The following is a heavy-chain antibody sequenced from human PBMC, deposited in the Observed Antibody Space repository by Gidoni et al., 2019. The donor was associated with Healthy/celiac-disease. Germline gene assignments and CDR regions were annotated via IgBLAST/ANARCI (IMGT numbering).Heavy chain of an antibody. V-gene: IGHV3-48*02. D-gene: IGHD2-15*01. J-gene: IGHJ3*02. Sequence: EVQLVASGGGLVQPGGSLRLSCAASGFPFSSYSLNWVRQAPGKGLAWVSYISSSSSTIYYADAVKGRFTISRDNAKNSLYLQMNSLRDEDTAVYYCARPLLGYCSGGSCQNAFDIWGQGTMVTVSS. CDR3: ARPLLGYCSGGSCQNAFDI. CDR1: GFPFSSYS. CDR2: ISSSSSTI.